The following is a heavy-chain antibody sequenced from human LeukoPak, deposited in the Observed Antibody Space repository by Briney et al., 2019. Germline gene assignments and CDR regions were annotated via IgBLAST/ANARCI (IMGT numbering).Heavy chain of an antibody. CDR2: INPDGGNT. CDR3: ARARGYSYGYVYFDY. V-gene: IGHV1-46*01. Sequence: EASVKVSCKASGYTFTNSYIHWVRQAPGQVLEWMGLINPDGGNTNYAQNFQGRVTLTRDTSTSTVYMELSRLRSDDTAVYYCARARGYSYGYVYFDYWGQGTLVTVSS. CDR1: GYTFTNSY. J-gene: IGHJ4*02. D-gene: IGHD5-18*01.